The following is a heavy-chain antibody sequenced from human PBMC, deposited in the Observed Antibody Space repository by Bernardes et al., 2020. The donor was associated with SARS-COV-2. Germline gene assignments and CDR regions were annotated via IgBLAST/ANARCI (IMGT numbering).Heavy chain of an antibody. D-gene: IGHD3-10*01. CDR3: ARDRGVVGRDHDAFDI. J-gene: IGHJ3*02. CDR2: IYYSGST. V-gene: IGHV4-59*01. Sequence: SETLSLTCTVSGGSISSYYWSWIRQPPGKGLEWIGYIYYSGSTNYNPSLKSRVTISVDTSKNQFSLKLSSVTAADTAVYYCARDRGVVGRDHDAFDIWGQGTMVTVSS. CDR1: GGSISSYY.